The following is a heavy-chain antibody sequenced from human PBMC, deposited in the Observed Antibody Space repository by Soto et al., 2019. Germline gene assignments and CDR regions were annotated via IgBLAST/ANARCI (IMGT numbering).Heavy chain of an antibody. D-gene: IGHD3-10*01. V-gene: IGHV4-31*03. J-gene: IGHJ6*02. Sequence: HVQLQESGPGLVKPSQTLSLTCTVSGGSISSGGDYWNWIRQHPGKGLEWIGYIYHSGSTYYNPSLKSRITISVDTSKNQFSLKLSSVTAADTAVYYCARMTVVRGVIYYYGMDVWGQGTTVTVSS. CDR2: IYHSGST. CDR1: GGSISSGGDY. CDR3: ARMTVVRGVIYYYGMDV.